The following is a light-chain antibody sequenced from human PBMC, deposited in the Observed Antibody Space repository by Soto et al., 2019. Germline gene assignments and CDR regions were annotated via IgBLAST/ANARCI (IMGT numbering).Light chain of an antibody. J-gene: IGLJ2*01. CDR3: SSYTSSSTVV. V-gene: IGLV2-14*01. Sequence: QSALTQPASVSGSPGQSITISCTGTSSDVGGYNYVSWYQQHPGKAPKLMIYDVSNRLSGVSNRFSVSKSGNTASLTISGLQAEDEADYYCSSYTSSSTVVFGGGTQLTVL. CDR2: DVS. CDR1: SSDVGGYNY.